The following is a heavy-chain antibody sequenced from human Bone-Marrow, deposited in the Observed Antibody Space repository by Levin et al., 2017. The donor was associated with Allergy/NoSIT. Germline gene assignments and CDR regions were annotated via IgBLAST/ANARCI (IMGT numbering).Heavy chain of an antibody. Sequence: SLKISCVTSGFTFDDYAMHWVRQAPGRGLEWVATVSWDSGNVDYADSVLGRLTISRDPAKSSLYLQMNSLRPEDTASYFCGKDTGYTSGWGTAIDIWGQGTMVTVSS. J-gene: IGHJ3*02. D-gene: IGHD6-19*01. CDR3: GKDTGYTSGWGTAIDI. CDR2: VSWDSGNV. CDR1: GFTFDDYA. V-gene: IGHV3-9*01.